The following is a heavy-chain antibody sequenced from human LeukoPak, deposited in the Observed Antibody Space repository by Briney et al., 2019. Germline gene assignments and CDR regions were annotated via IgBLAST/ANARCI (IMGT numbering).Heavy chain of an antibody. CDR1: RFTFDDYA. V-gene: IGHV3-9*01. CDR3: AKLTGYSSGWVDY. Sequence: PGRSLRLSCAASRFTFDDYAMHWVRQAPGKGLEWVSSISWNSGSIAYADSVKGRFTISRDNAKNSLYLQMNSLRPEDTALYYCAKLTGYSSGWVDYWGQGTLVTVSS. CDR2: ISWNSGSI. D-gene: IGHD6-19*01. J-gene: IGHJ4*02.